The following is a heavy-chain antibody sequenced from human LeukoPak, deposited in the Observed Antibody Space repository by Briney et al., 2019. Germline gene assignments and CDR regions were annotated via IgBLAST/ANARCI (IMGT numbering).Heavy chain of an antibody. CDR3: AREEYYYGSGAASPIDY. CDR2: MNPNSGNT. J-gene: IGHJ4*02. D-gene: IGHD3-10*01. Sequence: ASVKVSCKASGYTFTSYDINWVRQATGQGLEWMGWMNPNSGNTGYAQKFQGRVTITADKSTSTAYMELSSLRSEDTAVYYCAREEYYYGSGAASPIDYWGQGTLVTVSS. V-gene: IGHV1-8*01. CDR1: GYTFTSYD.